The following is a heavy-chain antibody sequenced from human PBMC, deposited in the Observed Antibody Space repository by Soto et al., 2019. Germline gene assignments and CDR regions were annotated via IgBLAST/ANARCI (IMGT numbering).Heavy chain of an antibody. CDR3: TRKTPPTGMEV. J-gene: IGHJ6*02. D-gene: IGHD3-9*01. CDR1: GVTLSSYD. CDR2: IGSGGDT. Sequence: EVQLVESGGGLVQPGGYLRFSCAASGVTLSSYDIHWVRQATGEGLSWVSGIGSGGDTYYADSVKGRFIISREDGKNSLYLQMNNLRVGDTAVYYCTRKTPPTGMEVWGQGATVTVSS. V-gene: IGHV3-13*01.